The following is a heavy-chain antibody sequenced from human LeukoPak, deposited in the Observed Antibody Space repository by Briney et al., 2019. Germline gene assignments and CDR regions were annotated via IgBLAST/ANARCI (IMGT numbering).Heavy chain of an antibody. V-gene: IGHV3-74*01. CDR1: GITFSSYW. CDR2: INSDGSST. CDR3: ARDRGYHSSGYYYVLGF. D-gene: IGHD3-22*01. Sequence: PGGSLRLSCAAPGITFSSYWVHWFRQAPGKGLVWVSRINSDGSSTSYADSVKGRFTISRDNAKNTLYLQMNSLRAEDTAVYYSARDRGYHSSGYYYVLGFWGQGTLVTVSS. J-gene: IGHJ4*02.